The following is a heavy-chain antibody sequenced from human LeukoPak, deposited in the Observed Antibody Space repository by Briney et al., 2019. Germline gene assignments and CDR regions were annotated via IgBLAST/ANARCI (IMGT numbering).Heavy chain of an antibody. D-gene: IGHD5-24*01. V-gene: IGHV4-59*08. J-gene: IGHJ4*02. CDR2: IYFSGSS. CDR1: GGSINNYY. Sequence: SETLSLTCTISGGSINNYYWTWIRGSPGKRPQWIGNIYFSGSSNYNPSLKSRVTMSVDTSKNQFSLNLNSVTAADTAVYYCARHVRSGYNLLDYWGQGTLVTVSS. CDR3: ARHVRSGYNLLDY.